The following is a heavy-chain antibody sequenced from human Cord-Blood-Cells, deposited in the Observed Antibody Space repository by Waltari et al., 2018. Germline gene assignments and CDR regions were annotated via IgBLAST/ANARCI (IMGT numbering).Heavy chain of an antibody. Sequence: QVQLQQWGAGLLKPSETLSLTCAVYGGSFSGYYWSWIRQPPGKGLEWIGEINHSGSTNYNPSLKSRVTISVDTSKNQFSLKLSSVTAADTAVYYCASEEDWNYDYWGQGTLVTVSS. V-gene: IGHV4-34*01. CDR3: ASEEDWNYDY. J-gene: IGHJ4*02. CDR1: GGSFSGYY. CDR2: INHSGST. D-gene: IGHD1-7*01.